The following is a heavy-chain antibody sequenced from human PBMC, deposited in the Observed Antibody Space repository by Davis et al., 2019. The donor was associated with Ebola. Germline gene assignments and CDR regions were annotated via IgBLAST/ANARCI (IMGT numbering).Heavy chain of an antibody. J-gene: IGHJ4*02. CDR2: FDPEDGET. CDR3: ASVPSYSGSPWDLAY. CDR1: GYTLTELS. V-gene: IGHV1-24*01. D-gene: IGHD1-26*01. Sequence: ASVKVSCKVSGYTLTELSMHWVRQAPGKGLEWMGGFDPEDGETIYAQKFQGRVTMTEDTSTDTAYMELSSLRSEDTAVYYCASVPSYSGSPWDLAYWGQGTLVTVSS.